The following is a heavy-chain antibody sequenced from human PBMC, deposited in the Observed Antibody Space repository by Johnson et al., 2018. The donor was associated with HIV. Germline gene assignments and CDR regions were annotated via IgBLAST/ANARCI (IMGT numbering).Heavy chain of an antibody. CDR3: AREYYDSSGYYYGGVSAFDI. V-gene: IGHV3-30*19. CDR1: GFTFSSYG. CDR2: ISYDGNNK. J-gene: IGHJ3*02. Sequence: QVQLVESGGGLIQPGGSLRLSCAASGFTFSSYGMHWVRKAPGMRLEWVAVISYDGNNKYYADSLKGRFTISRDISKNTLYLQMNSLRAEDTAVYYCAREYYDSSGYYYGGVSAFDIWGQGTMVTVSS. D-gene: IGHD3-22*01.